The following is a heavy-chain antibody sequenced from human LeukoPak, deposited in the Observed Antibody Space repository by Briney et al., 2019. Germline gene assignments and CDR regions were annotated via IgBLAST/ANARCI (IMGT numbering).Heavy chain of an antibody. V-gene: IGHV3-30*02. CDR2: IRYDEKSK. J-gene: IGHJ6*03. Sequence: GGSLSLSCGASGFTFTRYCMTWIRQAAGKGLEWVAFIRYDEKSKFYADSVKGRFTISRDNSKNTLYLEVNSLRVEDTAVYYCAKDLAPVATYYYYMDVWRKGNTVTVSS. CDR1: GFTFTRYC. CDR3: AKDLAPVATYYYYMDV.